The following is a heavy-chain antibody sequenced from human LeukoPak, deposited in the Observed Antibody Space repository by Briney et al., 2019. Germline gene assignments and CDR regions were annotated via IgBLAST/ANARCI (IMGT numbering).Heavy chain of an antibody. D-gene: IGHD2-2*01. Sequence: ASVKVSCKASGYTFTDYYMHWVRQAPGQGLEWMGWINPNDGDTNYAQKFQGRVTMTRDTSISTAHMEVSRLRSDDTAVYYCARANFLYCSSTTCLFDSWGQGNLVTVSS. V-gene: IGHV1-2*02. CDR3: ARANFLYCSSTTCLFDS. CDR2: INPNDGDT. CDR1: GYTFTDYY. J-gene: IGHJ4*02.